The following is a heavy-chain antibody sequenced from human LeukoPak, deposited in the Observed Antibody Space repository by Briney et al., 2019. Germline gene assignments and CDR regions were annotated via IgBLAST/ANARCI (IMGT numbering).Heavy chain of an antibody. V-gene: IGHV3-11*01. D-gene: IGHD1-26*01. Sequence: PGGSLRLSCAASGFTFSDYYMNWIRQAPGKGLEWVSYISTSGSTIYYADSVKGRFTISRDNAKNSLYLQMNSLRAEDTAVYYCARDLLRGSWSAAFDIWGQGTMVTVSS. CDR1: GFTFSDYY. J-gene: IGHJ3*02. CDR3: ARDLLRGSWSAAFDI. CDR2: ISTSGSTI.